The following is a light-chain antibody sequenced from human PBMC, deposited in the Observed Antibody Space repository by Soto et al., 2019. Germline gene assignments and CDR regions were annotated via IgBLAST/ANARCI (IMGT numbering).Light chain of an antibody. CDR1: SSDVGSYKL. Sequence: QSVLTQPASVSGSPGQSITISCTGTSSDVGSYKLVSWYQQHPGKAPKLMIYEGSKRPSGVSNRFSGSKSGNTASLTISGPQAEDEADYYCCSYVGSSTSWVFGGGTQLTVL. CDR2: EGS. V-gene: IGLV2-23*01. J-gene: IGLJ3*02. CDR3: CSYVGSSTSWV.